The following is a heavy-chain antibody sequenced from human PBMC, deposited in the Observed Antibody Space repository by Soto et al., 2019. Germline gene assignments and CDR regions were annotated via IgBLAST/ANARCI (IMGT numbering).Heavy chain of an antibody. V-gene: IGHV3-7*01. CDR3: ANIGRSDRAFDI. Sequence: PGGSLRLSCAASGFTFSSYWISWVRQAPGKGLEWVANIKPDGSEKIYVDSVKGRFTISRDNAKNSLYLQMNSLRAEDTAVYYCANIGRSDRAFDIWGQGTMVTVSS. CDR2: IKPDGSEK. J-gene: IGHJ3*02. D-gene: IGHD5-12*01. CDR1: GFTFSSYW.